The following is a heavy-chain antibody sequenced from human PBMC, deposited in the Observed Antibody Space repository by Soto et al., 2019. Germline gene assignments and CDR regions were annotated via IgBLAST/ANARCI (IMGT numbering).Heavy chain of an antibody. CDR3: ARHLEYSGYFGD. CDR2: IYYSGST. J-gene: IGHJ4*02. D-gene: IGHD1-26*01. CDR1: GGSISSSSYY. Sequence: QLQLQESGPGLVKPSETMSLTCTVSGGSISSSSYYWGWIRQPPGKGLECIGSIYYSGSTYYNPSLKSRVTISVDTSNNQFSLKLSSVTAADTALYYCARHLEYSGYFGDWGQGTLVTFCS. V-gene: IGHV4-39*01.